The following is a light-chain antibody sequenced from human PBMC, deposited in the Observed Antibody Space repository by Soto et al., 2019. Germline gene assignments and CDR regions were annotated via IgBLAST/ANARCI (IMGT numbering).Light chain of an antibody. Sequence: QSVLTQPPSVSGAPGQTVTISCNGSNSNIGAHYDVHWYQQLPGAAPKLLIYSNNNRPSGVPDRFSGSKSGTSASLAITGLQAEDGADYYCQSYDSSLSVVFGGGTQLTVL. J-gene: IGLJ2*01. CDR2: SNN. V-gene: IGLV1-40*01. CDR3: QSYDSSLSVV. CDR1: NSNIGAHYD.